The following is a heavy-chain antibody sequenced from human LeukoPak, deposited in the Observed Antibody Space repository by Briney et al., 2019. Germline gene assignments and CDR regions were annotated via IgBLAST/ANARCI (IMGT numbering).Heavy chain of an antibody. CDR3: AREDSSGWYGYYFDY. Sequence: GGSLRLSCAASGFTFSSYWMSWARQAPGKGLEWVANIMQDGSEKYYVDSVKGRFTISRDNAKNSLYLQMNSLRAEDTAVYYCAREDSSGWYGYYFDYWGQGTLVTVSS. CDR1: GFTFSSYW. V-gene: IGHV3-7*01. D-gene: IGHD6-19*01. J-gene: IGHJ4*02. CDR2: IMQDGSEK.